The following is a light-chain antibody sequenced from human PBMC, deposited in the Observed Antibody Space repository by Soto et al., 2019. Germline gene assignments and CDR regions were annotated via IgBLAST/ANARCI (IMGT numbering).Light chain of an antibody. CDR1: SSYVGAYTS. Sequence: QSALTQPASVSGSPGQSITISCTGTSSYVGAYTSVSWYQRHPGKAPKLIIYEVSNRPPGVSTRFSGSKSASTASLTISGLQAEDEADYYCSSYTSSSLYVFGTGTKVTVL. J-gene: IGLJ1*01. CDR2: EVS. V-gene: IGLV2-14*01. CDR3: SSYTSSSLYV.